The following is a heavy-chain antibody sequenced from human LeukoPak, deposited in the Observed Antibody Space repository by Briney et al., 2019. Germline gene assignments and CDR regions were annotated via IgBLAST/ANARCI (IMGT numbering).Heavy chain of an antibody. CDR2: TYYLGRT. CDR3: ARDPVDTAMVILSY. D-gene: IGHD5-18*01. Sequence: PSETLSLTCTVSGGSISNSNYYWGWVRQPPGKGLQWIGSTYYLGRTYYNPSLKSRVTISVDTSKNQFSLKLSSVTAADTAVYYCARDPVDTAMVILSYWGQGTLVTVSS. V-gene: IGHV4-39*07. CDR1: GGSISNSNYY. J-gene: IGHJ4*02.